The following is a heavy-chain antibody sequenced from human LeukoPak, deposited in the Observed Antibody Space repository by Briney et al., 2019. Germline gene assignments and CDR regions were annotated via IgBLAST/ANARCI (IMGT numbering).Heavy chain of an antibody. J-gene: IGHJ4*02. CDR1: GFSIRGYW. CDR2: IKSDGSWT. D-gene: IGHD2-15*01. V-gene: IGHV3-74*01. CDR3: AKRGIVIRAVIVVGFHKEAYYFDY. Sequence: GGSLRLSCAASGFSIRGYWMHWVRQAPGKGLMWVSRIKSDGSWTNYADSVRGRFTISRDNAKNTLYLQMNSLRAEDTAVYFCAKRGIVIRAVIVVGFHKEAYYFDYWGQGALVTVS.